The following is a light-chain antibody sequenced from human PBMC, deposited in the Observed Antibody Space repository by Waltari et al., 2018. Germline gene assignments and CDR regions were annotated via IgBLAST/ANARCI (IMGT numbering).Light chain of an antibody. CDR3: QQHNNWPLT. V-gene: IGKV3-15*01. Sequence: EIVMTQSPATLSVSPGERATLSCRASQSVTSNLAWYQQKPGQAPSLPIYGASTRATGIPARFSGSGSGTEFTLTISSLQSEDFAVYYCQQHNNWPLTFGGGTKVEIK. CDR1: QSVTSN. J-gene: IGKJ4*01. CDR2: GAS.